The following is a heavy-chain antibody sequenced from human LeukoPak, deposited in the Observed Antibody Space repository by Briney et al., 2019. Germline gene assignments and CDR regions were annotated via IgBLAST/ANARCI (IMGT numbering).Heavy chain of an antibody. Sequence: EASVKVSCKASSCTFTSYGISWVRQAPGQGLEWMGWISAYNGNTNYAQKLQGRVTMTTDTSTSTAYMELRSLRSDDTAVYYCARRRYDILTGYYETHTFDYWGQGTLFTVSS. J-gene: IGHJ4*02. D-gene: IGHD3-9*01. CDR2: ISAYNGNT. CDR3: ARRRYDILTGYYETHTFDY. CDR1: SCTFTSYG. V-gene: IGHV1-18*04.